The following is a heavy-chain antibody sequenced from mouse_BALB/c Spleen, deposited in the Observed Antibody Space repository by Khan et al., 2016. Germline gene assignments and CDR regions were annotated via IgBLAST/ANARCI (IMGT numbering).Heavy chain of an antibody. CDR1: GYTFTNSG. J-gene: IGHJ1*01. CDR3: AREAMVTTGWYFDV. D-gene: IGHD2-2*01. Sequence: QIQLVQSGPELKKPGETVKISCKASGYTFTNSGMNWVKQAPGKGLKWVGWINTHTGEPTYADDFKGRFAFSLETSASTAYLQINNLKNEDMSTYFCAREAMVTTGWYFDVWGAGTTVTVSS. CDR2: INTHTGEP. V-gene: IGHV9-1*02.